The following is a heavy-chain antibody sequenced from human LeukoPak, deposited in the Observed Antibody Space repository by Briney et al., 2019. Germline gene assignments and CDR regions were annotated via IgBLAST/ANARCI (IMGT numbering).Heavy chain of an antibody. D-gene: IGHD5-18*01. J-gene: IGHJ6*03. V-gene: IGHV1-18*01. CDR1: GYTFTSYG. Sequence: ASAKVSCKASGYTFTSYGISWVRQAPGQGLEWMGWISAYNGNTNYAQKLQGRVTMTTDTSTSTAYMELRSLRSDDTAVYYCARYGYHFYYYYYMDVWGKGTTVTVSS. CDR3: ARYGYHFYYYYYMDV. CDR2: ISAYNGNT.